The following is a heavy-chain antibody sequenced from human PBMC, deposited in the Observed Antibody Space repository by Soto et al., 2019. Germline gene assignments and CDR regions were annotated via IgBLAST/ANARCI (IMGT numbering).Heavy chain of an antibody. V-gene: IGHV1-8*01. D-gene: IGHD3-3*01. CDR1: GYTFTSYD. Sequence: ASVKVSCKASGYTFTSYDINWVRQATGQGLEWMGWMNPNSGNTGYAQKFQGRVTMTRNTSISTAYMELSSLRSEDTAVYYCARAYYDFWSGPRDYYYYMDVWGQGTTVTVSS. CDR2: MNPNSGNT. CDR3: ARAYYDFWSGPRDYYYYMDV. J-gene: IGHJ6*03.